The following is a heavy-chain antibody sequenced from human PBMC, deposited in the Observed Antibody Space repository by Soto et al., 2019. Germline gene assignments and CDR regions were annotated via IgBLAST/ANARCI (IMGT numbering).Heavy chain of an antibody. CDR2: ISYDGSDK. CDR1: RFTLSSFP. V-gene: IGHV3-30*18. J-gene: IGHJ5*02. Sequence: GGSLRLSCAASRFTLSSFPLQWEYQAAASGLKRVTVISYDGSDKYYADSVKGRFTISKDDSTNTMYLQMNSLRLEDTSVYYWAKTSGSHSVCGSSGLARWGQGT. CDR3: AKTSGSHSVCGSSGLAR. D-gene: IGHD3-16*01.